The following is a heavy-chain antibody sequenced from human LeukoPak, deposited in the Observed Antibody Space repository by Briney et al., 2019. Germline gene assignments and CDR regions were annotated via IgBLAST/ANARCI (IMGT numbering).Heavy chain of an antibody. V-gene: IGHV4-59*01. Sequence: SETLSLTCTVSGGSLSSYYWSWIRQPPGKGLEWIGYIYYSGSTNYNPSLKSRVTISVDTSKNQFSLKLSSVTAADTAVYYCSTSPSFGSSWYQFNYWGQGTLVTVSS. J-gene: IGHJ4*02. CDR2: IYYSGST. CDR1: GGSLSSYY. D-gene: IGHD6-13*01. CDR3: STSPSFGSSWYQFNY.